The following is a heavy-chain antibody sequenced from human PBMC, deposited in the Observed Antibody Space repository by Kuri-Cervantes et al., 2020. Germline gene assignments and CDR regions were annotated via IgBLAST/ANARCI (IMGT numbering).Heavy chain of an antibody. Sequence: GGSLRLSCAASGFTFSSYSMNWVRQAPGKGLEWVSHISSSSSTIYYADSVKGRFTISRDNSKNTLFLQMNSLRADDTAVYYCTKDYYDTSGAYWGQGTLVTVSS. J-gene: IGHJ4*02. CDR2: ISSSSSTI. CDR1: GFTFSSYS. V-gene: IGHV3-48*01. D-gene: IGHD3-22*01. CDR3: TKDYYDTSGAY.